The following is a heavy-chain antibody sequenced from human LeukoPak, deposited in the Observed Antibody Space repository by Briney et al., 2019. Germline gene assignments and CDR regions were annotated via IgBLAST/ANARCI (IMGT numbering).Heavy chain of an antibody. CDR3: ARGDQSFDY. J-gene: IGHJ4*02. V-gene: IGHV6-1*01. D-gene: IGHD2-2*01. Sequence: SQTLSLTCAISGDSVSSNSVAWNWIRQSPSRGLEWLGRTYYRSKWNNNYAVSVKSRITINPDTSKNQFSLQLSSVTPEDTAVYFCARGDQSFDYWGQGTLVTVSS. CDR2: TYYRSKWNN. CDR1: GDSVSSNSVA.